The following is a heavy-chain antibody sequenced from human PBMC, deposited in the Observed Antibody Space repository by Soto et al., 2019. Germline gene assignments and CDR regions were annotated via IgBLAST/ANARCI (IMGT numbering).Heavy chain of an antibody. Sequence: PGGSLRLSCAASGFTFSSYGMHWVRQAPGKGLEWVAVIWYDGSNKYYADSVKGRFTISRDNSKNTLYLQMNSLRAEDTAVYYCARTDGSSWPYYYYYYGMDVWGQGTTVTVSS. CDR1: GFTFSSYG. CDR3: ARTDGSSWPYYYYYYGMDV. CDR2: IWYDGSNK. J-gene: IGHJ6*02. V-gene: IGHV3-33*01. D-gene: IGHD6-13*01.